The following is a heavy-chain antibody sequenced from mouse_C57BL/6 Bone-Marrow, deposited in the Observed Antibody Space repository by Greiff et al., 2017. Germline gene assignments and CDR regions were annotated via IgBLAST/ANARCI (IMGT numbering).Heavy chain of an antibody. J-gene: IGHJ4*01. CDR1: GYTFTSYW. CDR3: AVDDYYAMDY. CDR2: IHPNSGST. Sequence: VQLQQSGAELVKPGASVKLSCKASGYTFTSYWMHWVKQRPGQGLEWIGMIHPNSGSTNYNEKFKSKATLTVDKSSSTAYMQLSSLTSEDSAVYYCAVDDYYAMDYWGQGTSVTVSS. V-gene: IGHV1-64*01.